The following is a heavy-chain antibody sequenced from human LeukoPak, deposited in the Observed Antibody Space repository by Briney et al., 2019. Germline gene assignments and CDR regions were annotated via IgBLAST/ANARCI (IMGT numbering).Heavy chain of an antibody. CDR1: GGFISSGGYY. CDR2: IYHSGST. Sequence: SQTLSLTCTVSGGFISSGGYYWSWIRQPPGKGLEWIGYIYHSGSTYYNPSLKSRVTISVDNSKNQFSLKLSSVTAADTAVYYCARGLGRLGYCSTTSCYLYMDVWGKGTTVTVSS. V-gene: IGHV4-30-2*01. J-gene: IGHJ6*03. D-gene: IGHD2-2*01. CDR3: ARGLGRLGYCSTTSCYLYMDV.